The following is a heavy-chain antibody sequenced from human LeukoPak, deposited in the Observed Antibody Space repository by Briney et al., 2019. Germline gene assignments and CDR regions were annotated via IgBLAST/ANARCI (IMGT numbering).Heavy chain of an antibody. Sequence: GGSLRLSCAASGFTFSSYAMHWVRQAPGKGLEWVSSISSSSSYIYYADSVKGRFTISRDNAKNSLYLQMNSLRAEDTAVYYCAREDGGWLDYWGQGTLVTVSS. J-gene: IGHJ4*02. D-gene: IGHD6-19*01. V-gene: IGHV3-21*01. CDR3: AREDGGWLDY. CDR1: GFTFSSYA. CDR2: ISSSSSYI.